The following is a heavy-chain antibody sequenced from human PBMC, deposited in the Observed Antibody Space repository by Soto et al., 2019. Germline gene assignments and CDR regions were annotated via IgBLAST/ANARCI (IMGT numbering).Heavy chain of an antibody. CDR1: GFTFSSYA. CDR2: ISGSGGST. D-gene: IGHD3-3*01. V-gene: IGHV3-23*01. Sequence: GGSLRLSCAASGFTFSSYAMSWVRQAPGKGLEWVSAISGSGGSTYYADSVKGRFTISRDNSKNTLYLQMNSLRAEDTAVYYCAKEVRFLEWSPYYFDYWGQGTLVTVSS. J-gene: IGHJ4*02. CDR3: AKEVRFLEWSPYYFDY.